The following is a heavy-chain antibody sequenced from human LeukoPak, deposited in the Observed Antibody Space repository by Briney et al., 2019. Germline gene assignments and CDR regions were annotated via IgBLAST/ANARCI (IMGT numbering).Heavy chain of an antibody. CDR2: ITWNGDKT. CDR3: ARDPFCIRSTGCYFEDWFDP. J-gene: IGHJ5*02. Sequence: GGSLRLSCAASGFNFDDYDMSWVRQVPGKGLEWVSGITWNGDKTGYADSVRGRFAISRDNTKKSLYLQMSSLRAEDTALYYCARDPFCIRSTGCYFEDWFDPWGPGTLVTVSS. D-gene: IGHD2-2*01. CDR1: GFNFDDYD. V-gene: IGHV3-20*04.